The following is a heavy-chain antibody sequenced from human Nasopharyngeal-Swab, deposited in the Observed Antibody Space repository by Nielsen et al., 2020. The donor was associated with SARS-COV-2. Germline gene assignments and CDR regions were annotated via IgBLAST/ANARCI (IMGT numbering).Heavy chain of an antibody. D-gene: IGHD6-6*01. V-gene: IGHV4-34*01. Sequence: SEPLSLTCAVYGGSFSGYNWSWIRQPPGKGLGWIGEINQSGSTNYYPSLKRRVTISVDTSKNQFSLKLSSVTAAGTAVYYCARGPYSSSSGVTGRYFDYGGQGTLVTVSS. CDR2: INQSGST. CDR1: GGSFSGYN. J-gene: IGHJ4*02. CDR3: ARGPYSSSSGVTGRYFDY.